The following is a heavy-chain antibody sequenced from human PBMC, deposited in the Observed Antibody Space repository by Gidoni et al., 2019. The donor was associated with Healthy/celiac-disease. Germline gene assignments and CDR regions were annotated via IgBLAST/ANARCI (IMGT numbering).Heavy chain of an antibody. D-gene: IGHD6-19*01. J-gene: IGHJ5*02. CDR3: ARGKSSSGWSLFWFDP. Sequence: QVQLQESGPGLVKPSETLSLTCTVSGGSVSRGSYYWSWIRQPPGKGLEWIGYIYYSGSTNYNPSLKSRVTISVDTSKNQFSLKLSSVTAADTAVYYCARGKSSSGWSLFWFDPWGQGTLVTVSS. CDR2: IYYSGST. CDR1: GGSVSRGSYY. V-gene: IGHV4-61*01.